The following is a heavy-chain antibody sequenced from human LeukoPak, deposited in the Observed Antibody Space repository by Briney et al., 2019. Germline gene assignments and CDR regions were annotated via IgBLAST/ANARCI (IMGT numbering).Heavy chain of an antibody. CDR1: GYTFTSCD. V-gene: IGHV1-8*02. D-gene: IGHD1-26*01. J-gene: IGHJ5*02. CDR2: MNPNSGNT. CDR3: ARDNSVGDTAWWFDP. Sequence: ASVKVSCKASGYTFTSCDINWVRQATGQGLEWMGWMNPNSGNTGYAQKFQGRLSLTRDMSTSTDYMELSSLRSEDTAVYYCARDNSVGDTAWWFDPWGQGTLVTVSS.